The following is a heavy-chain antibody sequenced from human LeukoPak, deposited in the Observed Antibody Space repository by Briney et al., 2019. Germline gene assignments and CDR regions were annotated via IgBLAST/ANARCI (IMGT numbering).Heavy chain of an antibody. CDR3: ARTNWGSWRGRFDY. J-gene: IGHJ4*02. CDR1: GGSISSSSYY. Sequence: SETLSLTCTVSGGSISSSSYYWGWIRQPPGKGLEWIGSIYYSGSTYYNPSLKSRVTISVDTSKNQFSLKLSSVTAADTAVYYCARTNWGSWRGRFDYWGQGTLVTVSS. V-gene: IGHV4-39*01. D-gene: IGHD7-27*01. CDR2: IYYSGST.